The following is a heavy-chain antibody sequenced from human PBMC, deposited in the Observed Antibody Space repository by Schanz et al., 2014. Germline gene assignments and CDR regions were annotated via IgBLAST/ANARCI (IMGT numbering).Heavy chain of an antibody. Sequence: QVRLVQSGAEVKKPGASVKVSCKASGYTFIDYSLNWVRQAPGQGLEWLGRITPKTGVTNYAQKSNDRVTMSRPPSSNTVSMELSRPTPDDMAVYYCAREDVLVVGADFSYYYGMDDWGQGTTAVVSS. CDR3: AREDVLVVGADFSYYYGMDD. CDR1: GYTFIDYS. J-gene: IGHJ6*02. CDR2: ITPKTGVT. V-gene: IGHV1-2*06. D-gene: IGHD2-21*01.